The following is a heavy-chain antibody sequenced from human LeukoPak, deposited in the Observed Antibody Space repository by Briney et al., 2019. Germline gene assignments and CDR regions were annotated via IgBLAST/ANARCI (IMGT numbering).Heavy chain of an antibody. V-gene: IGHV4-59*01. Sequence: SETLSLTCTVSGGSISSYYWSSIRQPPGKGLEWIGYIYYSGSTNYNPSLKSRVTISVDTSKNQFSLKLSSVTAADTAVYYCAGDSGSSFDYWGQGTLVTVSS. J-gene: IGHJ4*02. CDR2: IYYSGST. CDR3: AGDSGSSFDY. D-gene: IGHD6-19*01. CDR1: GGSISSYY.